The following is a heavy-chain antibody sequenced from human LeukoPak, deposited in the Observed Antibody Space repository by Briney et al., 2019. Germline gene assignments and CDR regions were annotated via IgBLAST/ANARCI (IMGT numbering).Heavy chain of an antibody. Sequence: GGSLRLSCVVSGFTFNRCWMNWVRQAPGKGLEWVAHINPDGRDTYYVDSVKGRFSISRDSSKNTLYLQMNSLRAEDTAVYYCMRDSGDGDYEPLDSWGQGTLVTVSS. J-gene: IGHJ4*02. V-gene: IGHV3-7*03. CDR1: GFTFNRCW. CDR2: INPDGRDT. CDR3: MRDSGDGDYEPLDS. D-gene: IGHD4-17*01.